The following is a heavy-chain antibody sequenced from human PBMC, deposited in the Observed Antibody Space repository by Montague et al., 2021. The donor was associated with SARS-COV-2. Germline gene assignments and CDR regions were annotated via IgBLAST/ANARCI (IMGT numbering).Heavy chain of an antibody. Sequence: SETLSLTCTVSGDSISSRDYYWGWIRQPTGKGLDWIGNVYYNGANYYNPSIQSRLTISGDRTKNQFSLELRSVTDADTAVYYCVRVTGLILTDPFDNWGQGILVTVSS. CDR3: VRVTGLILTDPFDN. V-gene: IGHV4-39*01. J-gene: IGHJ4*02. CDR2: VYYNGAN. D-gene: IGHD3-9*01. CDR1: GDSISSRDYY.